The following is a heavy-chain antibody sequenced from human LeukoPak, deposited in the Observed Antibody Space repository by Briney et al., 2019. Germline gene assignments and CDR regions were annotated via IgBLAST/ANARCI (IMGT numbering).Heavy chain of an antibody. CDR3: ARAKRPYYYDSSGSNWFDP. J-gene: IGHJ5*02. V-gene: IGHV1-18*01. D-gene: IGHD3-22*01. CDR1: GYTFTSYG. Sequence: GASVKVSCKASGYTFTSYGIRWVRQAPGQGIEWMGWISAYNGNTNYAQTLQGRVTMTTDTSTSTAYMELRSLRSDDTAVYYCARAKRPYYYDSSGSNWFDPWGQGTLVTVSS. CDR2: ISAYNGNT.